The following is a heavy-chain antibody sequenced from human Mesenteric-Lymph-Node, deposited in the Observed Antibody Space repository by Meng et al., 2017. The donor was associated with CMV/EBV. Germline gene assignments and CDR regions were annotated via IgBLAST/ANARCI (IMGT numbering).Heavy chain of an antibody. CDR2: IHPKIGNT. V-gene: IGHV1-8*01. Sequence: YTVTDSDITVVRQANSQGLEWVGWIHPKIGNTGSAQKSQGRAAMTRDTSINTAYLELSGLRSDDTAVYYCARGKSGLVPAPMSWFDPWGQGTLVTVSS. D-gene: IGHD2-2*01. CDR3: ARGKSGLVPAPMSWFDP. J-gene: IGHJ5*02. CDR1: YTVTDSD.